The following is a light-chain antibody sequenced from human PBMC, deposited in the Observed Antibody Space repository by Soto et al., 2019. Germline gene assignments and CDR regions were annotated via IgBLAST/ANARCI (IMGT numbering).Light chain of an antibody. CDR1: QSVSSF. CDR3: QQYNNWPPLT. CDR2: GAS. V-gene: IGKV3-15*01. J-gene: IGKJ4*01. Sequence: EIVMTQSPATLSVSPGERATLSCRASQSVSSFLAWYQQKPGQTPSLLIYGASTRATGIPARFSGSGSGTDFTLTIISLQSEDFAVYYCQQYNNWPPLTFGGGTKVEIK.